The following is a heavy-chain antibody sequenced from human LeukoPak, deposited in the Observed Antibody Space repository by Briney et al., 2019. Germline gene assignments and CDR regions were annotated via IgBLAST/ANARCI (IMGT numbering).Heavy chain of an antibody. CDR2: VNPNSGGT. J-gene: IGHJ4*02. D-gene: IGHD3-9*01. CDR1: GYTFTGYY. Sequence: ASVKVSCKASGYTFTGYYMHWVRQAPGQGLEWMGWVNPNSGGTNYAQKFQGRVTMTRDTSISTAYMELSRLRSDDTAVDYCALLYDILTGYSNFDYWGQGTLVTVSS. V-gene: IGHV1-2*02. CDR3: ALLYDILTGYSNFDY.